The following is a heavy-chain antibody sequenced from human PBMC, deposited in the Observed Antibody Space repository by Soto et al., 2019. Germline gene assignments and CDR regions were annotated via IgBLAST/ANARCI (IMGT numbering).Heavy chain of an antibody. CDR3: ARRRDIVVVPAAEKNAFDI. V-gene: IGHV4-4*02. CDR2: IYHSGST. Sequence: SETLSLTCAVSSGSISSSNWWSWVRQPPGKGLEWIGEIYHSGSTNYNPSLKGRVTISVDKSKNQFSLKLSSVTAADTAVYYCARRRDIVVVPAAEKNAFDIWGQGTMVTVSS. CDR1: SGSISSSNW. D-gene: IGHD2-2*01. J-gene: IGHJ3*02.